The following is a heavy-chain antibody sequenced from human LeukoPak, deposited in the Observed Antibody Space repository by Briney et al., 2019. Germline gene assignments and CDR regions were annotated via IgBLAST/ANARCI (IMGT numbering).Heavy chain of an antibody. Sequence: GRSLRLSCAASGFTFSSYAMHWVRQAPGKGLEWVAVISYDGSNKYYADSVKGRFTISRDNSKNTLYLQMNSLRAEDTAVYYCARRVSWDYWGQGTLVTVSS. J-gene: IGHJ4*02. CDR2: ISYDGSNK. V-gene: IGHV3-30-3*01. CDR1: GFTFSSYA. CDR3: ARRVSWDY. D-gene: IGHD5/OR15-5a*01.